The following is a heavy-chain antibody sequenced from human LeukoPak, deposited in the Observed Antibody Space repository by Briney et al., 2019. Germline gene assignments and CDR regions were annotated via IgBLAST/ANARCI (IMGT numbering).Heavy chain of an antibody. Sequence: GGSLRLSCAASGFTFSDYYMSWIRQAPGKGLEWVSYISSSGSTIYYADSVKGRFTISRDNAKNSLYLQMNSLRAEDTAVYYCVRARAVAAPQDYWGQGTLVTVSS. D-gene: IGHD6-19*01. CDR1: GFTFSDYY. J-gene: IGHJ4*02. CDR3: VRARAVAAPQDY. CDR2: ISSSGSTI. V-gene: IGHV3-11*01.